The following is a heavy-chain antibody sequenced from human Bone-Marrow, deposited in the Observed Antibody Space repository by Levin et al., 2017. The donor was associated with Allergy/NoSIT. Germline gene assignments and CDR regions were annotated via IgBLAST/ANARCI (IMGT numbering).Heavy chain of an antibody. D-gene: IGHD3-16*01. J-gene: IGHJ4*02. CDR2: ISGTGDNT. CDR3: ATGKAYNYYFEY. CDR1: GFIFRRDV. V-gene: IGHV3-23*01. Sequence: GESLKISCAASGFIFRRDVMSWVRQAPGKGLEWVSAISGTGDNTDYKDSVKGRFTISRDISKNTLYLQMNSLRAEDTAVYYCATGKAYNYYFEYWGQGTLVTVSS.